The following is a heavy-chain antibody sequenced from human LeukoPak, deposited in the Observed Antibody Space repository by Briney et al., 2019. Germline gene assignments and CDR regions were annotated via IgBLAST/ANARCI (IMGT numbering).Heavy chain of an antibody. CDR3: AKDKDPWKSTAISDFDY. CDR1: GFTFSTYG. CDR2: IRYDGTNK. D-gene: IGHD1-1*01. V-gene: IGHV3-30*02. Sequence: PGGSLRLSCAASGFTFSTYGMHWVRQAPGKGLEWVAFIRYDGTNKHYADSVKGRFTISRDNSKNTLLLQMNSLRGEDTAVYFCAKDKDPWKSTAISDFDYWGQGTLVTVSS. J-gene: IGHJ4*02.